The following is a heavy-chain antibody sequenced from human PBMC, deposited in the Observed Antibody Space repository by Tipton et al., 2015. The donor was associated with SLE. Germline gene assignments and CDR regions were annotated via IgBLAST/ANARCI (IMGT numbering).Heavy chain of an antibody. D-gene: IGHD3-10*01. Sequence: GSLRLSCAASGFSFSDYYMSWVRQAPGKGLEWVSGISGSGSSTYYADSVKGRFTISRDNSKNTLYLQMNSLRAEDTAVYYCAKSLITMVQEEGYHFDYWGQGTLVTVSS. CDR3: AKSLITMVQEEGYHFDY. CDR2: ISGSGSST. CDR1: GFSFSDYY. V-gene: IGHV3-23*01. J-gene: IGHJ4*02.